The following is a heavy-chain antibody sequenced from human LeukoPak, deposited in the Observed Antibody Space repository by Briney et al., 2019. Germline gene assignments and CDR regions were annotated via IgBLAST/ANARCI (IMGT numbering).Heavy chain of an antibody. CDR2: IIPIFGAA. D-gene: IGHD2-2*01. CDR3: ETHARVGDVVVPAAINSWFGPYFHY. J-gene: IGHJ4*02. V-gene: IGHV1-69*13. CDR1: GGTFSSYA. Sequence: SVNVSCKASGGTFSSYAISGVRQAPGQGLECMGVIIPIFGAANYAQKFQGRVTITADESTRTAYMELSSLRSEDTAVYYCETHARVGDVVVPAAINSWFGPYFHYWRQGPLVTVSS.